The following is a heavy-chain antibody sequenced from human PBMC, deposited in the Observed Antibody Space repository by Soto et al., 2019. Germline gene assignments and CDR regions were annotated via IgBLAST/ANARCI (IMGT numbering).Heavy chain of an antibody. CDR3: ARDVVRIVVWGSYRYTNYYYGMDV. CDR2: ISYDGSNK. CDR1: GFTFSSYA. D-gene: IGHD3-16*02. J-gene: IGHJ6*02. V-gene: IGHV3-30-3*01. Sequence: QVQLVESGGGVVQPGRSLRLSCAASGFTFSSYAMHWVRQAPGKGLEWVAVISYDGSNKYYADSVKGRFTISRDNSKNTLYLQMNSLRAEDTAVYYCARDVVRIVVWGSYRYTNYYYGMDVWGQGTTVTVSS.